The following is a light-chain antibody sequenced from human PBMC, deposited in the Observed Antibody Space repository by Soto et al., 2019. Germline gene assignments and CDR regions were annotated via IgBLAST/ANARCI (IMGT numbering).Light chain of an antibody. V-gene: IGLV1-44*01. J-gene: IGLJ1*01. Sequence: QSVLTQPPSASGTPGQRVTISCSGSSSNIGSDTVNWYQQLPGTAPKLLISSNNQRPSGVPDRFSGSKSGTSAPLAISGLQSEDEADYYCAAWDDSLNDYVFGTGTKLTVL. CDR1: SSNIGSDT. CDR2: SNN. CDR3: AAWDDSLNDYV.